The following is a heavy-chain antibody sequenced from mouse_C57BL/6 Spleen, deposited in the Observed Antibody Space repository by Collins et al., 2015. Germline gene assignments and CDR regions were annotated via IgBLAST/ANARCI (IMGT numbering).Heavy chain of an antibody. CDR2: IYPGNGDT. CDR3: ARWELRSHAMDY. D-gene: IGHD2-1*01. J-gene: IGHJ4*01. CDR1: GYTFTSYN. Sequence: QVQLQQSGPELVKPGASVKLSCKASGYTFTSYNMHWVKQTPRQGLEWIGAIYPGNGDTSYNQKFKGKATLTVDKSSSTAYMQLSSLTSEDSAVYFCARWELRSHAMDYWGQGTSVTVSS. V-gene: IGHV1-12*01.